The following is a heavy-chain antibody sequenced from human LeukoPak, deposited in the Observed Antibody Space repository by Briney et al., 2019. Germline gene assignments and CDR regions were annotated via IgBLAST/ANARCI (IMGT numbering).Heavy chain of an antibody. CDR1: GFTFSSAW. J-gene: IGHJ4*02. V-gene: IGHV3-15*01. D-gene: IGHD3-10*01. CDR2: IKSKTDGGTT. CDR3: TAPFGEREQN. Sequence: GGSLRLSCAASGFTFSSAWVTWVRQVPGKWLEWVGRIKSKTDGGTTDYAAPVKGRFTISRDDSKNTMYLQMNSLKIEDTAVYYWTAPFGEREQNWGLGTLVTVSS.